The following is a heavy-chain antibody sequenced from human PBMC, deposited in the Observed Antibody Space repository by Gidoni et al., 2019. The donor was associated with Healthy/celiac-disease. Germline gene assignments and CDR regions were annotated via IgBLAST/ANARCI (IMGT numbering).Heavy chain of an antibody. CDR2: IYYSGST. J-gene: IGHJ6*03. Sequence: QVQLQESGPGLVKPSETLSLTCTVSGCSISSYYWSWIRQPPGKGLEWIGYIYYSGSTNYNPSLKSRVTISVDTSKNQFSLKLSSVTAADTAVYYCARGTMSSSSAYYYYMDVWGKGTTVTVSS. V-gene: IGHV4-59*01. D-gene: IGHD6-6*01. CDR3: ARGTMSSSSAYYYYMDV. CDR1: GCSISSYY.